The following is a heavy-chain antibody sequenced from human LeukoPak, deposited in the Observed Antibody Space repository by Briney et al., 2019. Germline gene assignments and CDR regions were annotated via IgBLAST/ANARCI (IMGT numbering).Heavy chain of an antibody. CDR3: AGAFGYSGYDYYYGMDV. J-gene: IGHJ6*02. Sequence: ASVKVSCKASGYTFTGYYMHWVRQAPGQGLEWMGWINPNSGGTNYAQKFQGRVTMTRGTSISTAYMELSRLRLDDTAVYYCAGAFGYSGYDYYYGMDVWGQGTTVTVSS. D-gene: IGHD5-12*01. CDR1: GYTFTGYY. V-gene: IGHV1-2*02. CDR2: INPNSGGT.